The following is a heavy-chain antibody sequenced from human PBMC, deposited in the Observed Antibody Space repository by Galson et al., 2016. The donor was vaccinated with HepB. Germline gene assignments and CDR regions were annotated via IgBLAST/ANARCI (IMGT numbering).Heavy chain of an antibody. D-gene: IGHD5-18*01. CDR3: ARKLRGYSSYLDV. CDR1: GFTLSDYY. Sequence: SLRLSCAASGFTLSDYYMSWIRQAPGKGLEWVSYISSSGSTIYYADSVKGRFTISRDNAKNSLYLQMNSLRAEDTAVYYCARKLRGYSSYLDVWGKGTTVTVSS. V-gene: IGHV3-11*01. CDR2: ISSSGSTI. J-gene: IGHJ6*03.